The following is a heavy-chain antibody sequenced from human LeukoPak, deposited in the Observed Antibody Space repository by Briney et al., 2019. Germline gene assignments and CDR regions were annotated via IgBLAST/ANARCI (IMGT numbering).Heavy chain of an antibody. CDR1: GFTFSSYS. D-gene: IGHD3-10*01. CDR3: ARDGMVRGVIPYYYFDY. J-gene: IGHJ4*02. CDR2: ISSSSYI. V-gene: IGHV3-21*01. Sequence: GGSLRLSCAASGFTFSSYSMNWVRQAPGKGLEWVSSISSSSYIYYADSVKGRFTISRDNAKNSLYLQMNSLRAEDTAVYYCARDGMVRGVIPYYYFDYWGQGTLVTVSS.